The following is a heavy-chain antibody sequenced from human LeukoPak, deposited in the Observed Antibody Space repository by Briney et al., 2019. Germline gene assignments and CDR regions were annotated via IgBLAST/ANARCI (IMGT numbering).Heavy chain of an antibody. CDR3: ARVRIAVAGIVAFDI. CDR1: GGSISSYY. CDR2: IYYSGST. V-gene: IGHV4-59*01. J-gene: IGHJ3*02. D-gene: IGHD6-19*01. Sequence: SETLSLTCTVSGGSISSYYWSWIRQPPVKGLEWIGYIYYSGSTNYNPSLKSRVTISVDTSKNQFSLKLSSVTAADTAVYYCARVRIAVAGIVAFDIWGQGTMVTVSS.